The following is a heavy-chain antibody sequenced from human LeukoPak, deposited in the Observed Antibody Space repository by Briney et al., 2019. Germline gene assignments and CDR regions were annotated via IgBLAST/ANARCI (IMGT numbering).Heavy chain of an antibody. Sequence: GGSLRLSCAASGFTFSSFAMHWVRQAPGKGLEWVAVISYDGSNKYYADSVKGRFTISRDNSKNTLFLQMNSLRSEDTAMYYCARPYSSGWSLPFDYWGQGTLVTVSS. D-gene: IGHD6-19*01. CDR2: ISYDGSNK. J-gene: IGHJ4*02. CDR1: GFTFSSFA. CDR3: ARPYSSGWSLPFDY. V-gene: IGHV3-30*04.